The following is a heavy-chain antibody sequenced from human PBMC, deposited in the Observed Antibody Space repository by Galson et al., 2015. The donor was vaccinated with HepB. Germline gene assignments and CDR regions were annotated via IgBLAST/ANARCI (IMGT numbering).Heavy chain of an antibody. V-gene: IGHV3-30*18. D-gene: IGHD5-18*01. Sequence: SLRLSCAASGFTFSSYGMHWVRQAPGKGLEWVAVISYDGSNKYYADSVKGRFTISRDNSKNTLYLQMNSLRAEDTAVYYCAKDRGYSYGNYYYYGMDVWGQGTTVTVSS. J-gene: IGHJ6*02. CDR1: GFTFSSYG. CDR2: ISYDGSNK. CDR3: AKDRGYSYGNYYYYGMDV.